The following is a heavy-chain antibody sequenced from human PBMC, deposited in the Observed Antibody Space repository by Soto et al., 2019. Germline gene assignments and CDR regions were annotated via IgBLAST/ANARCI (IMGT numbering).Heavy chain of an antibody. J-gene: IGHJ4*02. CDR2: IYYSGST. CDR1: GGSISSYY. Sequence: SETLSLTCTVSGGSISSYYWSWIRQPPGKGLEWIGYIYYSGSTNYNPSLKSRVTISVDTSKNQFSLKLSSVTAADTDVYYCARRRAAAGTGFDYWGQGTLVTVSS. V-gene: IGHV4-59*01. D-gene: IGHD6-13*01. CDR3: ARRRAAAGTGFDY.